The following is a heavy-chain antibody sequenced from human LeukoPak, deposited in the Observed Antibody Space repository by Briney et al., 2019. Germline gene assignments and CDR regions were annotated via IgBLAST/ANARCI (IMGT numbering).Heavy chain of an antibody. V-gene: IGHV4-34*01. J-gene: IGHJ5*02. CDR2: INHSGST. CDR3: ARGGYCSGGSCSYNWFDP. CDR1: GGSFSGYY. Sequence: SETLSLTCAVYGGSFSGYYWSWIRQPPGKGLEWIGEINHSGSTNYNPSLKSRVTISVDTSKNQFSLKLSSVTDADTAVYYCARGGYCSGGSCSYNWFDPWGQGTLVTVSS. D-gene: IGHD2-15*01.